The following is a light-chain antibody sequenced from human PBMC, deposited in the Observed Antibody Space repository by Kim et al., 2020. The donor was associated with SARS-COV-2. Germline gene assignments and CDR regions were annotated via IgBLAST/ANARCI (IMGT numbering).Light chain of an antibody. CDR3: QQSYSTPWT. CDR1: QSISTY. V-gene: IGKV1-39*01. CDR2: SES. Sequence: ASVGDSVTITCRARQSISTYLNWYQQKPGKAPKLLMYSESSLQSGGPSRFSGSGSGTDFTLTISSLQPEDFATYHCQQSYSTPWTFGQGTKVDIK. J-gene: IGKJ1*01.